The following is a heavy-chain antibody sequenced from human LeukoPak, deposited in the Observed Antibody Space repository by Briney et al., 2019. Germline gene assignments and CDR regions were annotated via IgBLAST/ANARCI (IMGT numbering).Heavy chain of an antibody. Sequence: GGSLRLSCAASGFAFDTYAMHWVRQAPGKGLEWVSAISGSGGSTYYADSVKGRFTISRDNSKNTLYLQMNSLRAEDTAVYYCAKMGYYDSSGYYVDYWGQGTLVTVSS. J-gene: IGHJ4*02. CDR1: GFAFDTYA. CDR3: AKMGYYDSSGYYVDY. CDR2: ISGSGGST. D-gene: IGHD3-22*01. V-gene: IGHV3-23*01.